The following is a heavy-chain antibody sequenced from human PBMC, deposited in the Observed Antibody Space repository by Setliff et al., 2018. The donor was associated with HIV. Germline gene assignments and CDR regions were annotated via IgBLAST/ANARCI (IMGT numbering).Heavy chain of an antibody. D-gene: IGHD3-3*01. J-gene: IGHJ4*02. Sequence: SVKVSCKTSGGIFTNYGFNWIRQAPGQGPEWMGDIVPTFGKPNYAEKFQDRVTITADKSTHTVYMELSSLRSDDSAIYYCARGIPRGTVFGVVGYFDYWGQGTPVTVSS. V-gene: IGHV1-69*06. CDR3: ARGIPRGTVFGVVGYFDY. CDR1: GGIFTNYG. CDR2: IVPTFGKP.